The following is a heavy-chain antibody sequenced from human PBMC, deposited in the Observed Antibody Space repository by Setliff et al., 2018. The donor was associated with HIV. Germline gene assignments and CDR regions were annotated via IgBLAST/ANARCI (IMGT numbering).Heavy chain of an antibody. CDR2: ISYDGSNK. V-gene: IGHV3-30*18. J-gene: IGHJ5*02. Sequence: GGSLRLSCAASGFSFSSYGMHWVRQAPGKGLEWVAVISYDGSNKYYADSVKGRFIIYRDNSKNTLYLQMYGLRVEDTAMYYCTKGVKWLAPWGQGTPVTVSS. CDR1: GFSFSSYG. CDR3: TKGVKWLAP. D-gene: IGHD2-21*01.